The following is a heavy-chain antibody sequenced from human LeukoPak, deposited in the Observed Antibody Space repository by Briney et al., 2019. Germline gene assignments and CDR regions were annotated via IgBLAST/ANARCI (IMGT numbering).Heavy chain of an antibody. J-gene: IGHJ6*03. D-gene: IGHD2-2*01. CDR2: ISAYNGNT. CDR1: GYTFTSYG. CDR3: ARHPIVVVPAAGYYMDV. Sequence: ASVKVSCKASGYTFTSYGISWVRQAPGQGLEWMEWISAYNGNTNYAQKLQGRVTMTTDTSTSTAYMELRSLRSDDTAVYYCARHPIVVVPAAGYYMDVWGKGTTVTVSS. V-gene: IGHV1-18*01.